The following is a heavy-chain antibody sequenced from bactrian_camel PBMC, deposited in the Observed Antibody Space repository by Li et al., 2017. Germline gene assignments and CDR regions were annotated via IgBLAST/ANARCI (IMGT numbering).Heavy chain of an antibody. Sequence: HVQLVESGGGSVQAGGSLRLSCVASGNTASNNCMGWFRQAPGKEREGVAVDNMHGTHYANSVKDRFSISQDATTVYLQMNDLRPENTSVYYCAARLHTYRGECTTFRYDYSYWGQGTQVTVS. J-gene: IGHJ4*01. CDR1: GNTASNNC. D-gene: IGHD2*01. V-gene: IGHV3S53*01. CDR3: AARLHTYRGECTTFRYDYSY. CDR2: DNMHGT.